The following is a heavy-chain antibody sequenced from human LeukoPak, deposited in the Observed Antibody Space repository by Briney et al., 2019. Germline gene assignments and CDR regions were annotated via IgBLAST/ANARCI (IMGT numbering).Heavy chain of an antibody. J-gene: IGHJ3*02. D-gene: IGHD3-16*01. CDR1: GGSISSSTYY. CDR3: ARQLGAYSYPFDI. Sequence: SETLSLTCTVSGGSISSSTYYWGWIRQPPGKGLEWIVSIYYSGTTLYNPSLTSRVTISVDTSKNQFSLRLNSVTAADTAVYYCARQLGAYSYPFDIWGQGTKVTVSS. V-gene: IGHV4-39*01. CDR2: IYYSGTT.